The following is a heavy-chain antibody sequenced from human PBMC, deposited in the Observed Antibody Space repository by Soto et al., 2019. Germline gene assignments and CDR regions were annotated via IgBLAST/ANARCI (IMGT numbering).Heavy chain of an antibody. CDR3: ARGYDYISGSYRQYAFYI. D-gene: IGHD3-16*02. J-gene: IGHJ3*02. CDR1: GGSISSYY. CDR2: ISYSGST. V-gene: IGHV4-59*01. Sequence: QVQLQESGPGLVKPSETLSLTCTVSGGSISSYYWSWIRQPPGKGLEWLGYISYSGSTTYTPSLTSRLTISVDTSNNQFSLKLSPVTAADTAVYYCARGYDYISGSYRQYAFYIWGQGTMVTVSS.